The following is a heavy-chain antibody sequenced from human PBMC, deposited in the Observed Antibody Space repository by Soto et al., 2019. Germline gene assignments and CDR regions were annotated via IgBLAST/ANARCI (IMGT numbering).Heavy chain of an antibody. Sequence: PGGSLRLSCAASGFTFSSYEMNWVRQAPGKGLEWVSYISSSGSTIYYADSVKGRFTISRDNAKNSLYLQMNSLRAEDTAVYYCARADYYYYYGMDVWGQGTTVTVS. CDR2: ISSSGSTI. CDR1: GFTFSSYE. CDR3: ARADYYYYYGMDV. J-gene: IGHJ6*02. V-gene: IGHV3-48*03.